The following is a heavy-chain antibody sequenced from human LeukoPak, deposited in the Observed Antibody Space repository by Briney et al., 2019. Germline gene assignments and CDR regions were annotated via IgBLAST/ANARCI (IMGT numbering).Heavy chain of an antibody. D-gene: IGHD5-24*01. CDR2: IYHTGST. CDR3: ARVDDYNCLDY. V-gene: IGHV4-59*03. CDR1: GGSIRNYY. J-gene: IGHJ4*02. Sequence: SETLSLTCTVSGGSIRNYYWSWIRQPPGKGLEWIGYIYHTGSTYYNPSLRSRVSISVDMSKNQFSLKVSSVTAADTAVYFCARVDDYNCLDYWGQGTLVTVSS.